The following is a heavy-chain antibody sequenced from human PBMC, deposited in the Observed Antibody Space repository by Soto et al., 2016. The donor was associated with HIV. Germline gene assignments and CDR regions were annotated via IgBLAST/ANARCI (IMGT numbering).Heavy chain of an antibody. J-gene: IGHJ4*02. CDR1: GGSFSGYY. CDR2: INSSGSA. V-gene: IGHV4-34*01. D-gene: IGHD6-13*01. Sequence: QVRLQQWGAGLLKPSETLSLTCAVYGGSFSGYYWSWIRQPPGKGLEWIAEINSSGSANYNPSLKSRVIISIDTSKNQFSLKLSFVTAADTAMYYCARVKYNSNWHIDYWGQGTLVTVSS. CDR3: ARVKYNSNWHIDY.